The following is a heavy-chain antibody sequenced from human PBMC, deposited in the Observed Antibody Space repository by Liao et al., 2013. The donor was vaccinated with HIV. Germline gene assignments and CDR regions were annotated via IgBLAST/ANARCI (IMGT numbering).Heavy chain of an antibody. CDR3: ARSFGGGDV. D-gene: IGHD3-16*01. CDR2: VYYTGTT. J-gene: IGHJ6*03. CDR1: GGSISSYY. V-gene: IGHV4-59*12. Sequence: QVQLQESGPGLVKPSETLSLTCTVSGGSISSYYWSWIRQPPGKELEWIGYVYYTGTTNYNPSLKRRVTISLATSKNQFSLKLSSVTAADTAVYYCARSFGGGDVWGKGATVTVSS.